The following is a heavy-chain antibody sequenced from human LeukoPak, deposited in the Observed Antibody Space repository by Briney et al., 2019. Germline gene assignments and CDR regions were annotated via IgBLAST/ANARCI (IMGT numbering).Heavy chain of an antibody. Sequence: ASVKVSCKASGYTFTGYYMHWVRQAPGQGLEWMGWMNPNSGGTNYAQKFQGRVTMTRDTSISTAYMELSRLRGDDTAVYYCARARYSSSLGAFDIWGQGTMLIVSS. V-gene: IGHV1-2*02. CDR2: MNPNSGGT. CDR3: ARARYSSSLGAFDI. CDR1: GYTFTGYY. D-gene: IGHD6-13*01. J-gene: IGHJ3*02.